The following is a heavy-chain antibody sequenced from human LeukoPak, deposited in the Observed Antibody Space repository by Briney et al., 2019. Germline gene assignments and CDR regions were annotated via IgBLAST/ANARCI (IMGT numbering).Heavy chain of an antibody. Sequence: PGRSLRLSCEASGFTFSSYGMHWVRQAPGKGLEWVALISYDGTNQYYADSVKGRLTISRDNSKNTLYLQMNSLRPEDTAVYYCAKDRQQPLRYYYYAMDVWGQGTTVTVSS. J-gene: IGHJ6*02. CDR2: ISYDGTNQ. D-gene: IGHD6-25*01. V-gene: IGHV3-30*18. CDR1: GFTFSSYG. CDR3: AKDRQQPLRYYYYAMDV.